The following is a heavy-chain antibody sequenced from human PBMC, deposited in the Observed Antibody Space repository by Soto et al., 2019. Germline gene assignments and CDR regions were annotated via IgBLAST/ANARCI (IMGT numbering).Heavy chain of an antibody. D-gene: IGHD6-19*01. CDR3: ARVLAVAGSWFDP. Sequence: ASVKVSCKASGYTFTSYGISCVRQAPGQGLEWMGWISAYNGNTNYAQKLQGRVAMTTDTSTSTAYMELRSLRSDDTAVYYCARVLAVAGSWFDPWGQGTLVTVSS. J-gene: IGHJ5*02. CDR2: ISAYNGNT. V-gene: IGHV1-18*04. CDR1: GYTFTSYG.